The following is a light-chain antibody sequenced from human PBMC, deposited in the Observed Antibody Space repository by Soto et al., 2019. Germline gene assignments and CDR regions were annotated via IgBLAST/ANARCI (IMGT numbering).Light chain of an antibody. CDR3: SSYTRSSTLE. Sequence: QSALTQPASVSGSPGQSITISCTGTSSDVGGYNSVSWYQQHPGKAPKLMIYDVSNRPSGVSNRFSGSKSGNTASLTISGLQAEDEADYYCSSYTRSSTLEFGGGTKLTVL. V-gene: IGLV2-14*01. J-gene: IGLJ2*01. CDR2: DVS. CDR1: SSDVGGYNS.